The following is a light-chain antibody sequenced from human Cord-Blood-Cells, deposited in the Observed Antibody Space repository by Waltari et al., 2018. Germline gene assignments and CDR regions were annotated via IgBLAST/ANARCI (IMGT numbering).Light chain of an antibody. CDR2: AAS. Sequence: DIQMTKSPSSLSASVGDRVTITFRASQSISSYLNWYQQKPVKAPKLLIYAASSLQSGVASRFIGRYSWTDFTLPVGSLQPQDFSSYFSHQSYSTPFSFCPCTIVDI. V-gene: IGKV1-39*01. CDR1: QSISSY. CDR3: HQSYSTPFS. J-gene: IGKJ3*01.